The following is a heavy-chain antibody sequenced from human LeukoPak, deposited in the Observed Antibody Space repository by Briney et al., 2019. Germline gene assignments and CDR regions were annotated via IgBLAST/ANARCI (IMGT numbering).Heavy chain of an antibody. CDR3: AKDSQYSATYGQIY. Sequence: GGSLRLSRAASGFTFSSYGMHWVRQAPGKGLEGVAFIRYDGRNKYYTDSVKGRFTISRDNSKNTLYLQMNSLRAEDTAVYYCAKDSQYSATYGQIYWGQGTLVTVSS. J-gene: IGHJ4*02. CDR1: GFTFSSYG. D-gene: IGHD1-26*01. CDR2: IRYDGRNK. V-gene: IGHV3-30*02.